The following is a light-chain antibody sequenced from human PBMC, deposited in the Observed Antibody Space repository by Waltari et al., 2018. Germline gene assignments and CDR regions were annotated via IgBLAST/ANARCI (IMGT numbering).Light chain of an antibody. Sequence: EIVLTQSPGTLSVSPGERVTLSCRASQSVNSNYVAWYKQRPGQAPRLLIYDASIRATDVADRFSGSGSGTSFTLTISRLEAEDVAVYHCQQYGSAPLTFGGGSKVEI. CDR3: QQYGSAPLT. J-gene: IGKJ4*01. CDR1: QSVNSNY. CDR2: DAS. V-gene: IGKV3-20*01.